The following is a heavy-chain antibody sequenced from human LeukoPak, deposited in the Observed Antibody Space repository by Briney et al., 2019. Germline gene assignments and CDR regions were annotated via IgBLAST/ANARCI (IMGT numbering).Heavy chain of an antibody. CDR3: ARNGDFWSGYYLYWYFDL. Sequence: SETLSLTCTVSGGSISSYYWSWIRQPPGKGLEWIGYIYYSGSTNYNPSLKSRVTISVDTSKNQFSLKLSSVTAADTAVYYCARNGDFWSGYYLYWYFDLWGRGTLVTVS. D-gene: IGHD3-3*01. V-gene: IGHV4-59*01. CDR1: GGSISSYY. CDR2: IYYSGST. J-gene: IGHJ2*01.